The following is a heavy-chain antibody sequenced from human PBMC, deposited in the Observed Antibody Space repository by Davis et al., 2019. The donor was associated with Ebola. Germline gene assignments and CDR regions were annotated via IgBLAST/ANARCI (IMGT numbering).Heavy chain of an antibody. CDR1: GGSISSTDW. V-gene: IGHV4-4*02. D-gene: IGHD6-6*01. CDR2: IYHSGST. Sequence: GSLRLSCAVSGGSISSTDWWSWVRQSPGKGLEWIGEIYHSGSTNYNPSLKSRVTISVDTSKNQFSLKLSSVTAADTAVYYCARGPSIANFDYWGQGTLVTVSS. CDR3: ARGPSIANFDY. J-gene: IGHJ4*02.